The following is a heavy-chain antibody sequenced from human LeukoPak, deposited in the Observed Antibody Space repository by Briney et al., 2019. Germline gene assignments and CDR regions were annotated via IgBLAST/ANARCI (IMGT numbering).Heavy chain of an antibody. Sequence: GGSLRLSCAASGFAFSNFGLHWVRQAPGKGLEWVALIPYDGSDKYYADSVKGRFTISRDNSKNTLYLQVNSLRAEDTAVYYCAKDHYSGSSGYYFFDYWGQGTLVTVSS. CDR3: AKDHYSGSSGYYFFDY. D-gene: IGHD3-22*01. V-gene: IGHV3-30*02. J-gene: IGHJ4*02. CDR1: GFAFSNFG. CDR2: IPYDGSDK.